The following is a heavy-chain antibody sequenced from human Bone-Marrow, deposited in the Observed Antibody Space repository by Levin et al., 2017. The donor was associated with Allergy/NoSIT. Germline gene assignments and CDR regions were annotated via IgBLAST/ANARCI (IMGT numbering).Heavy chain of an antibody. V-gene: IGHV5-51*01. CDR3: ARLRGYYDSSGYLVVNAFDS. CDR1: GYSFTSYW. CDR2: IYPGDSDT. Sequence: GESLKISCKGSGYSFTSYWIGWVRQMPGKGLEWMGIIYPGDSDTRYSPSFQGQVTISADKSISTAYLQWSSLKASDTAMYYCARLRGYYDSSGYLVVNAFDSWGQGTMVTVSS. D-gene: IGHD3-22*01. J-gene: IGHJ3*02.